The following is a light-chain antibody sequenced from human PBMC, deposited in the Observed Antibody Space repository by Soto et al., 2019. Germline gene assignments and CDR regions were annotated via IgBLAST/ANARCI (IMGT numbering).Light chain of an antibody. Sequence: QSVLTQPASVSGSPGQSITISCTGTSGDVGGYNYVSWYQQHPGKAPKVMIYEVSDRPSGVSNRFSGSKSGNTASLTISGLQAEDEADHYCSSYTTRGTLVFGGGTKLAVL. J-gene: IGLJ2*01. V-gene: IGLV2-14*01. CDR3: SSYTTRGTLV. CDR1: SGDVGGYNY. CDR2: EVS.